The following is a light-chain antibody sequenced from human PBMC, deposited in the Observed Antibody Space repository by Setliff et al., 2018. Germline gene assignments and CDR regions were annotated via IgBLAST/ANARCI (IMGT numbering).Light chain of an antibody. CDR1: SSDVGGYNY. Sequence: QSVLTQPASVSGSPGQSITISCTGTSSDVGGYNYVSWYQQHPGKAPKLMIYDVSKRPSGVSNRFSGSKSGNTASLTISGLQAEDEADYYCSSYTSSSTWAFGTGTKVTVL. CDR2: DVS. V-gene: IGLV2-14*01. CDR3: SSYTSSSTWA. J-gene: IGLJ1*01.